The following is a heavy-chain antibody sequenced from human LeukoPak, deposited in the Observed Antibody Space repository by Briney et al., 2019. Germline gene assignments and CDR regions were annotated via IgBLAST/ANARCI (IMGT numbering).Heavy chain of an antibody. J-gene: IGHJ5*02. D-gene: IGHD1-1*01. CDR2: ISGSGGST. V-gene: IGHV3-23*01. CDR1: GFTFSTHA. Sequence: GGSLRLSCTASGFTFSTHALSWVRRAPGKGLEWVSAISGSGGSTYYADSVKGRFTISRDNSKNTLYLQMNSLRAEDTAVYYCAKDQTGTTVLNWFDPWGQGTLVTVSS. CDR3: AKDQTGTTVLNWFDP.